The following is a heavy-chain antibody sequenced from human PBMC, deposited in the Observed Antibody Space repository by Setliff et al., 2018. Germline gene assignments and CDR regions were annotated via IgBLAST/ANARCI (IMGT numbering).Heavy chain of an antibody. CDR3: AKRGPYCSGGTCHYYFDY. D-gene: IGHD2-15*01. CDR2: ISGSAQTT. CDR1: GFTFSSYD. J-gene: IGHJ4*02. V-gene: IGHV3-23*01. Sequence: GGSLRLSCAASGFTFSSYDMTWVRQAPGKGLAWVSMISGSAQTTYYADSAKGRFTISRDNSKNTVYLEMNSLRAEDTAVYSCAKRGPYCSGGTCHYYFDYWGQGTLVTVSS.